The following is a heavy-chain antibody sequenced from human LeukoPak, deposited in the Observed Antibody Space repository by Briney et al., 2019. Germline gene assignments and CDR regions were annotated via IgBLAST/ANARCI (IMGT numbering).Heavy chain of an antibody. CDR1: GGSFSGYY. V-gene: IGHV4-34*01. CDR3: ARGHGGWYGYYFDY. CDR2: INHSGST. J-gene: IGHJ4*02. Sequence: SDTLSLTCAVYGGSFSGYYWRWIRQPPGKGLEWSGEINHSGSTNYNPSLKSRVTISVDTSKNQFSLKLSSVTAADTAVYYCARGHGGWYGYYFDYWGQGTLVTVSS. D-gene: IGHD6-19*01.